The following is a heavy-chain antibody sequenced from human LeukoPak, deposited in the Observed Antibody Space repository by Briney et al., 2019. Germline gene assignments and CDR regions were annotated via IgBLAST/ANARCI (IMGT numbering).Heavy chain of an antibody. J-gene: IGHJ6*03. Sequence: ASVKVSCKASGGTFSSYAISWVRQAPGQGLEWMGGIIPIFGTANYAQKFQGRVTITADESTSTAYMEVSSLRSEDTAVYYCATSIRFLGWLPPSGYMDVWGKGTTVTVSS. CDR1: GGTFSSYA. V-gene: IGHV1-69*01. D-gene: IGHD3-3*01. CDR3: ATSIRFLGWLPPSGYMDV. CDR2: IIPIFGTA.